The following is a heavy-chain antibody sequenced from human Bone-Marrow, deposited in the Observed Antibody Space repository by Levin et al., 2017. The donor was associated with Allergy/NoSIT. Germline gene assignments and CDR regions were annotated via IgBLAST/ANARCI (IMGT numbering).Heavy chain of an antibody. D-gene: IGHD6-13*01. Sequence: PGGSLRLSCAASGFTFDDYAMHWVRQAPGKGLEWVSGISWNSGSIGYADSVKGRFTISRDNAKNSLYLQMNSLRAEDTALYYCAKDLPGSSWYGPDYWGQGTLVTVSS. CDR2: ISWNSGSI. V-gene: IGHV3-9*01. CDR1: GFTFDDYA. CDR3: AKDLPGSSWYGPDY. J-gene: IGHJ4*02.